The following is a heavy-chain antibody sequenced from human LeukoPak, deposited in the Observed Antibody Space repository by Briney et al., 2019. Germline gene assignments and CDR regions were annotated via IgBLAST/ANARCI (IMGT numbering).Heavy chain of an antibody. CDR3: AKDLNRGLPDY. V-gene: IGHV3-30*04. Sequence: GRSLRLSCAASGFTFSSYAMHWVRQAPGKGLEWVAVISDDGSNEYYADSVKGRFTISRDNSKNMLYLQMSSLRAEDTAVYYCAKDLNRGLPDYWGQGTLVIVSS. CDR2: ISDDGSNE. J-gene: IGHJ4*02. CDR1: GFTFSSYA. D-gene: IGHD2-21*01.